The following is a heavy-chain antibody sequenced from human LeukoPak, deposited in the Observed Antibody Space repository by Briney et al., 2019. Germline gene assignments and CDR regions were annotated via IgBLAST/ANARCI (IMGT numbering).Heavy chain of an antibody. Sequence: PGGSLRLSCAASGFTFSSYAMQWVRQAPGKGLEYVSAINSNGDSTFYANSVKGRFTISRDNSKNTLYLQMGSLRAEDMAVYYCARRGYTYAYDYWGQGTLVSVSS. CDR1: GFTFSSYA. CDR3: ARRGYTYAYDY. CDR2: INSNGDST. D-gene: IGHD5-18*01. V-gene: IGHV3-64*01. J-gene: IGHJ4*02.